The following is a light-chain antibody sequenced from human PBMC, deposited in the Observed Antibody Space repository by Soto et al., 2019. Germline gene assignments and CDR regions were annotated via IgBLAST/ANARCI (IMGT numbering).Light chain of an antibody. CDR3: SSFTTSSTFV. V-gene: IGLV2-14*03. J-gene: IGLJ1*01. Sequence: QSGVALRASVSGSRGQSITMSCTGTGMDVGRYNYVSWFQQHPGKVPKLIIYDVNNWPSGVSDRFSGSKSGNTASLTISGLQPEDEADYYCSSFTTSSTFVFGTGTKVTVL. CDR2: DVN. CDR1: GMDVGRYNY.